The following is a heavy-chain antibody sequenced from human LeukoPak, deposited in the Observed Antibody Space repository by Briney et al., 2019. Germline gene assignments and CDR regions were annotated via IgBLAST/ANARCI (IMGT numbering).Heavy chain of an antibody. J-gene: IGHJ4*02. CDR2: ISGSGGSA. V-gene: IGHV3-23*01. Sequence: GGSLRLSCAASGFTFRSYAMSWVRQAPGKGLEWVSAISGSGGSAYYADSVKGRFTISRDNSKNTLYLQMNSLRAEDTAVYYYGREYASSGYCDSWGQGTLVTVSS. D-gene: IGHD3-22*01. CDR1: GFTFRSYA. CDR3: GREYASSGYCDS.